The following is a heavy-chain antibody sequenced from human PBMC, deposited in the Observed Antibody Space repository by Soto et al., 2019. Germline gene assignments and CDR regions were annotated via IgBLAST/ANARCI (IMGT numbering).Heavy chain of an antibody. Sequence: QVQLVQSGAEVKKPGSSVKVSCKASGGTFSSYAISWVRQAPGQGLEWRGGIIPIFGTANYAQKFQGRVTITADESTSPAYMELSSLRSEDTAVYYCATPGSPLDYYYGMDVWGQGTTVTVSS. J-gene: IGHJ6*02. V-gene: IGHV1-69*12. D-gene: IGHD2-15*01. CDR3: ATPGSPLDYYYGMDV. CDR2: IIPIFGTA. CDR1: GGTFSSYA.